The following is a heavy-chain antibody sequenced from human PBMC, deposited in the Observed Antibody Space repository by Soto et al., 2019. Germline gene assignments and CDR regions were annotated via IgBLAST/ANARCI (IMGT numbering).Heavy chain of an antibody. CDR2: ISYEGSHT. Sequence: QVQLVESGGGVVQPGRSLRLSCAASGFIFSSYGMHWVRQAPGKGLEWVAVISYEGSHTYYADSVKGRFTITRDNSKNTLYLQINSLRPEDTAVYYSAKEVHCGGGSCSWSEGFDYWGQGTLLTVSS. J-gene: IGHJ4*02. CDR3: AKEVHCGGGSCSWSEGFDY. V-gene: IGHV3-30*18. CDR1: GFIFSSYG. D-gene: IGHD2-15*01.